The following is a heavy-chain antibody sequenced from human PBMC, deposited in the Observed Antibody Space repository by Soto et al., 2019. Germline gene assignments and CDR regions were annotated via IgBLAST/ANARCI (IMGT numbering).Heavy chain of an antibody. D-gene: IGHD5-12*01. CDR1: GGIFGSYV. J-gene: IGHJ4*02. CDR2: IIPMFGRP. Sequence: QVQLVQSGAEVKKPGSSVKVSCKASGGIFGSYVFNSVRQAPGQGLEWMGGIIPMFGRPNYAQKFQGRVTVTADESTGTGYVELSSLRSEDTAVFYCARDLGSGYDPGDYWGQGTLVTVSS. CDR3: ARDLGSGYDPGDY. V-gene: IGHV1-69*12.